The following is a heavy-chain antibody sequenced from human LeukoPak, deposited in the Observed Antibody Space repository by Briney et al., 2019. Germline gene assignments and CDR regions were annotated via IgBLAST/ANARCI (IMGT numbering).Heavy chain of an antibody. J-gene: IGHJ3*01. CDR3: SRDLGLPGV. D-gene: IGHD3-10*01. CDR2: ISISSNTI. CDR1: GFTVSSNY. V-gene: IGHV3-48*01. Sequence: GGSLRLSCAASGFTVSSNYMSWVRQAPGTGLEWVSYISISSNTIYYADSVKGRFTISRDNAKNSLFLQMNSLRAEDTAVYYCSRDLGLPGVWGQGTVVTVSS.